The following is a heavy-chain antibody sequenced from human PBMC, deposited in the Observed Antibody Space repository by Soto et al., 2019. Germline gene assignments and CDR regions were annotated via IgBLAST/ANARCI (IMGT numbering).Heavy chain of an antibody. D-gene: IGHD3-22*01. J-gene: IGHJ3*02. CDR2: IYPGDSDT. V-gene: IGHV5-51*01. CDR1: GYSFTSYW. CDR3: ARRAHYYDCSGYYLSFDAFDI. Sequence: GESLKISCKGSGYSFTSYWIGWVRQMPGKGLEWMGIIYPGDSDTRYSPSFQGQVTISADKSISTAYLQWSSLKASDTAMYYCARRAHYYDCSGYYLSFDAFDIWGQGTMVTVSS.